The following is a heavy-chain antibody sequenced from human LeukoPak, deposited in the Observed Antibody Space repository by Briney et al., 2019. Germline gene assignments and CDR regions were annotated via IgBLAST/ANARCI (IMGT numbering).Heavy chain of an antibody. J-gene: IGHJ4*02. V-gene: IGHV4-61*01. CDR3: ARTAAGGDSPFDY. Sequence: PSQTLSLTCTVSGGSISSGSYYWSWIRQPPGKGLEWIGYIYYSGSTNYNPSLKSRVTISVDTSKNQFSLKLSSVTAADTAVYYCARTAAGGDSPFDYWGQGTLVTVSS. D-gene: IGHD2-21*02. CDR2: IYYSGST. CDR1: GGSISSGSYY.